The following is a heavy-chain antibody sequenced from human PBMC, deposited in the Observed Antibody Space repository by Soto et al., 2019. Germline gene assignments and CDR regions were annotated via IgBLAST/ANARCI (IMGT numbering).Heavy chain of an antibody. Sequence: SATLSLTCAVYGGSFSGYYWSWIRQPPGKGLEWIGEINHSGSTNYNPSLKSRVTISVDTSKKQFSLKLSSVTAADTAVYYCARARRLRFLEWFYYYYGMDVWGQGTTVTVSS. CDR2: INHSGST. CDR1: GGSFSGYY. J-gene: IGHJ6*02. D-gene: IGHD3-3*01. V-gene: IGHV4-34*01. CDR3: ARARRLRFLEWFYYYYGMDV.